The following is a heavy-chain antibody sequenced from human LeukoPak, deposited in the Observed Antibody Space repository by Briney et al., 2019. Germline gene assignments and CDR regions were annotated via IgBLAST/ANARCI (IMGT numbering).Heavy chain of an antibody. D-gene: IGHD3-9*01. CDR2: IYHSGST. CDR3: ARESHILTGYYSRGDAFDI. J-gene: IGHJ3*02. CDR1: GGSISSGGYS. V-gene: IGHV4-30-2*01. Sequence: MPSQTLSLTCAVSGGSISSGGYSWSWIRQPPGKGLEWIGYIYHSGSTYYNPSLKSRVTISVDRSKNQFSPKLSSVTAADTAVYYCARESHILTGYYSRGDAFDIWGQGTMVTVSS.